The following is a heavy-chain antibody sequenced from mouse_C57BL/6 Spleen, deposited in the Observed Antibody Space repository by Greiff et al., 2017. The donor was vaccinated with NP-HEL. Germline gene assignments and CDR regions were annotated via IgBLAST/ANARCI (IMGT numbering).Heavy chain of an antibody. V-gene: IGHV1-50*01. Sequence: VQLQQPGAELVKPGASVKLSCKASGYTFTSYWMQWVKQRPGQGLEWIGEIDPSDSYTNYNQKFQGKATLTVDTSSSTAYMQLSSLTSEDSAVYYCARDDGYSLFDYWGQGTTLTVSS. CDR3: ARDDGYSLFDY. CDR2: IDPSDSYT. D-gene: IGHD2-3*01. CDR1: GYTFTSYW. J-gene: IGHJ2*01.